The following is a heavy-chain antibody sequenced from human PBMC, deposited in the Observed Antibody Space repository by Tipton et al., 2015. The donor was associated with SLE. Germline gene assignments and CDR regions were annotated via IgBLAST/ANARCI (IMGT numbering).Heavy chain of an antibody. CDR2: VYDGGST. CDR3: AKRPTIAAAGIDVFDF. CDR1: GFVVSDDY. Sequence: GSLRLSCAASGFVVSDDYISWVRQSPGKGLEWVAVVYDGGSTYYADSVKGRFTISRDNSKNTPYLQMNSLRTDDTAIYYCAKRPTIAAAGIDVFDFWGQGTMVTVSS. J-gene: IGHJ3*01. D-gene: IGHD6-13*01. V-gene: IGHV3-53*05.